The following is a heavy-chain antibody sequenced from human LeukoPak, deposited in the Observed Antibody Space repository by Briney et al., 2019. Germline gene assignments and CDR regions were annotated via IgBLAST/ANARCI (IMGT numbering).Heavy chain of an antibody. CDR1: GFGFSSYD. CDR2: TWLDGSAT. CDR3: ARDLNREDFDY. J-gene: IGHJ4*02. D-gene: IGHD1-14*01. Sequence: GGSLRLSCAASGFGFSSYDMHWVRQAPGKGLEWVAITWLDGSATYYGDSVKGRFTISRDNSNNTLYLQMSSLRVEDTAVYYCARDLNREDFDYWGQGTLSSSPQ. V-gene: IGHV3-33*01.